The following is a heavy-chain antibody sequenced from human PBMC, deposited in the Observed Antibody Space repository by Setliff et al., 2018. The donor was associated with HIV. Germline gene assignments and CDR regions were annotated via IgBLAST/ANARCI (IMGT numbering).Heavy chain of an antibody. CDR1: GFTVSSNY. J-gene: IGHJ4*02. V-gene: IGHV3-66*02. CDR3: ARGRPTIFGVHNRPLDN. CDR2: IYSEGST. Sequence: GGSLRLSCAASGFTVSSNYMSWVRQAPEKGLEWVSLIYSEGSTYYADSVKGRFTISRDVSKNTLFLQMNNLGTEDTAVYYCARGRPTIFGVHNRPLDNWGQGTLVTVSS. D-gene: IGHD3-3*01.